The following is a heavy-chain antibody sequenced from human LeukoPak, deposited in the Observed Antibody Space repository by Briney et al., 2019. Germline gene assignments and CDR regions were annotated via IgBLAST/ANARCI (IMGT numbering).Heavy chain of an antibody. CDR3: ARVVVPAAAYYYYYYMDV. CDR2: IYSGGST. Sequence: PGGSLRLSCAASGFTVSSNYMSWVRQAPGKGLEWVSVIYSGGSTYYADSVKGRFTISRDNSKNTLCLQMNSLRAEDTAVYYCARVVVPAAAYYYYYYMDVWGKGTTVTISS. CDR1: GFTVSSNY. V-gene: IGHV3-53*01. J-gene: IGHJ6*03. D-gene: IGHD2-2*01.